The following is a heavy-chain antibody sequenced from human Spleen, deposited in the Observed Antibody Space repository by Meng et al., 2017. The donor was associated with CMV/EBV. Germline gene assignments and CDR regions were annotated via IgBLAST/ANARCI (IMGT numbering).Heavy chain of an antibody. V-gene: IGHV4-34*01. D-gene: IGHD1-14*01. Sequence: QLQHQQWGPGLLKPSETLSRACAVYGGSFSGYYGSWIRQPPGKGLEWIGEINHSGSTNYNPSLKSRVTISVDTSKNQFSLKLSSVTAADTAVYYCAVGPHGYSRRTFDYWGQGTLVTVSS. CDR2: INHSGST. J-gene: IGHJ4*02. CDR1: GGSFSGYY. CDR3: AVGPHGYSRRTFDY.